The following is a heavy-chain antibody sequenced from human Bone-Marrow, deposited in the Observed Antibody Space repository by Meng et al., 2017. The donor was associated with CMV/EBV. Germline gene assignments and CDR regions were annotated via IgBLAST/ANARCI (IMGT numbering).Heavy chain of an antibody. Sequence: GGSLRLSCAASGFTFSSYSMNWVRQAPGKGLEWVSYISSSSSTIYYADSVKGRFTISRDNSKNTLYLQMNSLRAEDTAVYYCARFLVVERRSSTVTGDYYGMDVWGQGTTVTVSS. J-gene: IGHJ6*02. CDR1: GFTFSSYS. CDR2: ISSSSSTI. V-gene: IGHV3-48*01. CDR3: ARFLVVERRSSTVTGDYYGMDV. D-gene: IGHD3-22*01.